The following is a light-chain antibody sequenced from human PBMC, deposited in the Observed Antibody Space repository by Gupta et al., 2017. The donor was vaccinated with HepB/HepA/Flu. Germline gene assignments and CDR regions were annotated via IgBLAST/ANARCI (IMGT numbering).Light chain of an antibody. CDR1: SSNIGTNY. V-gene: IGLV1-47*01. J-gene: IGLJ7*01. CDR3: AAWDDSLSGPV. Sequence: QSVLTQPPSASGTPGQRVTISCSGSSSNIGTNYVSWYQQLPGTAPKVLIYRNNQRPSGVPDRFSGSKSGTSASLAISGLRSEDEADYYCAAWDDSLSGPVFGGGTQLTVL. CDR2: RNN.